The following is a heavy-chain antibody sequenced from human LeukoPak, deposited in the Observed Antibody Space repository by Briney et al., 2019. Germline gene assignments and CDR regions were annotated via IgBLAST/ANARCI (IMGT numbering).Heavy chain of an antibody. D-gene: IGHD5-18*01. CDR3: ARTLNTAFDY. CDR1: GGSISSGGYY. V-gene: IGHV4-61*08. Sequence: PSETLSLTCTVSGGSISSGGYYWSWIRQPPGKGLEWIGYIYHSGSTNYNPSLQSRVTISVDTSKNQFSLKLSSVTAADTAVYYCARTLNTAFDYWGQGTLVTVSS. CDR2: IYHSGST. J-gene: IGHJ4*02.